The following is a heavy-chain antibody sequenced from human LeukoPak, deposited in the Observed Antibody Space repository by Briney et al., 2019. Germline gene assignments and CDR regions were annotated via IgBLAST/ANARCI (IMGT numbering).Heavy chain of an antibody. CDR2: ISYDGSNK. CDR3: ATQEQQLVYYYYGMDV. D-gene: IGHD6-13*01. V-gene: IGHV3-30*04. J-gene: IGHJ6*04. CDR1: GFTFSSYA. Sequence: GWSLRLSCAASGFTFSSYAMHWVRQAPGKGLEWVAVISYDGSNKYYADSVKGRFTISRDNSKNTLYLQMNSLRAEDTAVYYCATQEQQLVYYYYGMDVWGKGTTVTVSS.